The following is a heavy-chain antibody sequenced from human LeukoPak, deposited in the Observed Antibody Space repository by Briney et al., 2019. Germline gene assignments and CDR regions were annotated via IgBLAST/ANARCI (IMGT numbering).Heavy chain of an antibody. V-gene: IGHV4-39*01. D-gene: IGHD5-24*01. CDR2: IYYSGST. J-gene: IGHJ4*02. CDR1: GGSISRSSYY. CDR3: ARGVRGGTWRLFDY. Sequence: SETLSLTCTVSGGSISRSSYYWGWIRQPPGKGLEWIGSIYYSGSTYYNPSLKSRVTISGDTSKNQFSLKLSSVTAADTAVYYCARGVRGGTWRLFDYWGQGTLVTVSS.